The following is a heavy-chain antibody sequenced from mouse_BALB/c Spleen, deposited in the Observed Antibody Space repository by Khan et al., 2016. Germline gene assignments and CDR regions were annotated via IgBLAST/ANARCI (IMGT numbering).Heavy chain of an antibody. CDR1: GFSLTSYG. CDR2: IWSGGST. CDR3: ARKNFPTIGTEGGMDY. Sequence: QVQLKESGPGLVQPSQSLSITCTVSGFSLTSYGVHWVRQSPGKGLEWLGVIWSGGSTDYNAAFISRLSISKDNSKSQVFFKMNSLQANDTAIYYCARKNFPTIGTEGGMDYWGQGTSVTVSS. D-gene: IGHD2-14*01. V-gene: IGHV2-2*02. J-gene: IGHJ4*01.